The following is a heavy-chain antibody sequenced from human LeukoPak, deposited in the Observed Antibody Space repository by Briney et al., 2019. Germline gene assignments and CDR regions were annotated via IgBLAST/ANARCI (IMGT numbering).Heavy chain of an antibody. J-gene: IGHJ6*02. V-gene: IGHV1-18*01. CDR1: GYTFTSYG. CDR2: ISAYNGNT. Sequence: ASVKVSCKASGYTFTSYGISWVRQAPGQGLEWMGWISAYNGNTNYAQKLQGRVPMATDTSTSTAYMELRSLRSDDTAVYYCARGSSGPYYYYGMDVWGQGTTVTVSS. D-gene: IGHD6-19*01. CDR3: ARGSSGPYYYYGMDV.